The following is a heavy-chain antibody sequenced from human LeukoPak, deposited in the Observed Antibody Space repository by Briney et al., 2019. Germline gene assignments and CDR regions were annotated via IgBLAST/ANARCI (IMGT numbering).Heavy chain of an antibody. Sequence: KPSETLSLTCAVSGHPINSAYYWVWIRQPPGKGLEWIGSHYHPDSTYYNPSLESRVTMSVDTSRNQFSLKLSFVTAADTAVYYCARQFDSYFYYYLDVWGTGTTVTVSS. CDR2: HYHPDST. V-gene: IGHV4-38-2*01. J-gene: IGHJ6*03. D-gene: IGHD3-10*01. CDR3: ARQFDSYFYYYLDV. CDR1: GHPINSAYY.